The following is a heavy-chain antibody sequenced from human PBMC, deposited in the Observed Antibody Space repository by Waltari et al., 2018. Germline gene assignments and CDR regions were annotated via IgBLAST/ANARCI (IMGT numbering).Heavy chain of an antibody. D-gene: IGHD2-8*01. CDR1: GGSISSGSYY. Sequence: QVQLQESGPGLVKPSQTLSLTCTVSGGSISSGSYYWSWIRQPAGKGLEWIGRIYTSGSTNYNPSLKRRVTISVDTSKNQFSLKLSSVTAADTAVYYCARNMVYALDAFDIWGQGTMVTVSS. J-gene: IGHJ3*02. CDR3: ARNMVYALDAFDI. CDR2: IYTSGST. V-gene: IGHV4-61*02.